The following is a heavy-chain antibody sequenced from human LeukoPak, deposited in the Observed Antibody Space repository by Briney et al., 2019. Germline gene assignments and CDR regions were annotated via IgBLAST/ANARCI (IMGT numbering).Heavy chain of an antibody. V-gene: IGHV4-31*03. Sequence: SETLSLTCTVSGGSISSGGYYWSWIRQHPGKGLEWIGYIYYSGSTYYNPSLKSRVTISVDTSKNQFSLKLSSVTAADTAVYYCARASTVATYSPFDYWGQGTLVTASS. D-gene: IGHD5-12*01. J-gene: IGHJ4*02. CDR1: GGSISSGGYY. CDR3: ARASTVATYSPFDY. CDR2: IYYSGST.